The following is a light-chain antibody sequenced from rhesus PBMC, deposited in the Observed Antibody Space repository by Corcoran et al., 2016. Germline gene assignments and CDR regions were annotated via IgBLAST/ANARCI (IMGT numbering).Light chain of an antibody. CDR3: QQYSNWPHLT. Sequence: EIVLTQSPATLSLSPGQRATLSCRASQSVSSSLAWYQPKPGQVPSPLIYGASSRATGIPDRFSGSGAGTYFTLTISSLEPEDFAVYYCQQYSNWPHLTFGGGTKVEIK. V-gene: IGKV3-42*03. J-gene: IGKJ4*01. CDR2: GAS. CDR1: QSVSSS.